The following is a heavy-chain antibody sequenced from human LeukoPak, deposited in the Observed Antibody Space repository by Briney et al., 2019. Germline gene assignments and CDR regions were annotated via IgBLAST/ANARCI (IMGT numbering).Heavy chain of an antibody. J-gene: IGHJ4*02. CDR1: GGSINSYW. CDR3: ARAGYTISSYRFDY. Sequence: NSSETLSLTCSVSGGSINSYWWSWIRQPAGKGLEFIGRIYTTGMTNCNPSLKSRVSMSVDTSKNQFSLELRSVTAADTAVYFCARAGYTISSYRFDYWGQGALVTVSS. CDR2: IYTTGMT. V-gene: IGHV4-4*07. D-gene: IGHD3-16*02.